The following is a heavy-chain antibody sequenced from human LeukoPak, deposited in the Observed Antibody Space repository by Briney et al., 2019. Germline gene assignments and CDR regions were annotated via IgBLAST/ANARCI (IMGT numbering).Heavy chain of an antibody. V-gene: IGHV3-23*01. Sequence: PGGSLRLSCAASGFTFSSYAMSWVRQAPGKGLEWVSTLSGGGGTTYYADSVKGRFTISRDNSKNTLYVQMNSLRAEDTAVYYCAKDMGYCSSATCYGLDYWGQGTLVTVSS. J-gene: IGHJ4*02. CDR2: LSGGGGTT. CDR1: GFTFSSYA. CDR3: AKDMGYCSSATCYGLDY. D-gene: IGHD2-2*01.